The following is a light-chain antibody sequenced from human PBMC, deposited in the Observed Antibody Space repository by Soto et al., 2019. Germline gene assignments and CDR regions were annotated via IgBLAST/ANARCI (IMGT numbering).Light chain of an antibody. J-gene: IGKJ2*01. V-gene: IGKV3-20*01. CDR3: RQFGGSPPAFP. CDR1: QSVSTRY. CDR2: GAS. Sequence: ESLLTQSPGTLSLSPGERATLSCRASQSVSTRYLAWYPQKPGQAPRLLIYGASIRATGIPARFSGSGSVTDFTLTISRLELEDFAVYYCRQFGGSPPAFPFGQGTTLEL.